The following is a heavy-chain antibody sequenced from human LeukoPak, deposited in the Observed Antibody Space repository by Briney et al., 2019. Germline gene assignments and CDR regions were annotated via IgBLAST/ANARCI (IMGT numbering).Heavy chain of an antibody. J-gene: IGHJ5*02. CDR3: AKAPLSGCSGARCYYLDT. D-gene: IGHD2-15*01. CDR1: GFTFSNFA. V-gene: IGHV3-23*01. Sequence: GGSLRLSCVASGFTFSNFAMNWVRQAPGKRLEWVSSIIGRGVDTYHADSVQGRFTISRDNSKNTLHLQMNSLRVEDTAVYYCAKAPLSGCSGARCYYLDTWGQGALITVSS. CDR2: IIGRGVDT.